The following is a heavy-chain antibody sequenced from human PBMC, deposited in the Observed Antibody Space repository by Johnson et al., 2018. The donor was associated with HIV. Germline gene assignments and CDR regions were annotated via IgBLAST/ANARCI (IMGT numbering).Heavy chain of an antibody. J-gene: IGHJ3*02. Sequence: VQLVESGGGLVQPGGSLRLSCAASGFTFSSYDMHWVRQATGKGLEWVSAIGTAGVKYYVDAVKGRLIISRDNVNNSVYLQMNSLRAEDTAVYYCASSWFGELSYAFDIWGQGTMVTVSS. D-gene: IGHD3-10*01. CDR1: GFTFSSYD. CDR2: IGTAGVK. V-gene: IGHV3-13*01. CDR3: ASSWFGELSYAFDI.